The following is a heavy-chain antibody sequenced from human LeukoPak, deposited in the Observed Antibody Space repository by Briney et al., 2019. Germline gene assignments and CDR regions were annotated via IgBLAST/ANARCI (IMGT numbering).Heavy chain of an antibody. CDR3: TKAGGSNRSYSSSWYYFDY. V-gene: IGHV3-23*01. J-gene: IGHJ4*02. Sequence: GGSLRLSCAASGFTFSSYAMSWVRQAPGKGLEWVSAISGSGGSTYYADSVKGRFTISRDNSKNTLYLQMNSLRAEDTAVYYCTKAGGSNRSYSSSWYYFDYWGQGTLVTVSS. D-gene: IGHD6-13*01. CDR1: GFTFSSYA. CDR2: ISGSGGST.